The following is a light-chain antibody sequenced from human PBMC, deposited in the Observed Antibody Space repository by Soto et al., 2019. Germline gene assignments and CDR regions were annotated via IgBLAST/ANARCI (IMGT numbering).Light chain of an antibody. CDR2: AVS. CDR1: QGISSN. Sequence: DIVMTQSPATLSASAGERATVSCRASQGISSNLAWYQQKPGQVPMLLIYAVSTMSAGIPPRLSGSGSGTEFTLSISSLQSEDVANYYCQQYNKCPLTLGQGTKVEIK. CDR3: QQYNKCPLT. J-gene: IGKJ1*01. V-gene: IGKV3-15*01.